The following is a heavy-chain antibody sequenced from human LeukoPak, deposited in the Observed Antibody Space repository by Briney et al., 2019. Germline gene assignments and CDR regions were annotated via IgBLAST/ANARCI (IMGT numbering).Heavy chain of an antibody. CDR3: ARGRHSSGWFDAFDI. CDR1: GNSFGDYY. V-gene: IGHV4-34*01. Sequence: SETLSLTCTVSGNSFGDYYWSWIRQPAGKGLEWIGEIYHSGSTNYNPSLKSRVTISVDKSKNQFSLKLSSVTAADTAVYYCARGRHSSGWFDAFDIWGQGTMVTVSS. D-gene: IGHD6-19*01. J-gene: IGHJ3*02. CDR2: IYHSGST.